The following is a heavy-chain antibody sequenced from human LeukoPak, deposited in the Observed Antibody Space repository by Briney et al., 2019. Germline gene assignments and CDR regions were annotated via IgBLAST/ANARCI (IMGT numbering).Heavy chain of an antibody. CDR3: ARQGYDSSGYYYALGYFDY. D-gene: IGHD3-22*01. V-gene: IGHV4-39*01. Sequence: SETLSLTCTVSGGSISSSSYYWGWIRQPPGKGLEWIGSIYYSGSTYYNPSLKSRVTISVGTSKNQFSLKLSSVTAADTAVYYCARQGYDSSGYYYALGYFDYWGQGTLVTVSS. J-gene: IGHJ4*02. CDR2: IYYSGST. CDR1: GGSISSSSYY.